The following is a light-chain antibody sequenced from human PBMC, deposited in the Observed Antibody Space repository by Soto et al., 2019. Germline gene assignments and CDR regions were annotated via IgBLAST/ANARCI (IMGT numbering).Light chain of an antibody. J-gene: IGLJ3*02. Sequence: SVLTQPASVSGSPGQSITISCTGTSVGNYVSWYQQHPGKAPKLIIFEVTNRPSGVSDRFSGSQSDNTASLTISGLQAEDEADYYCSSFTSTTTWVFGGGTRSPS. CDR2: EVT. CDR3: SSFTSTTTWV. CDR1: SVGNY. V-gene: IGLV2-14*01.